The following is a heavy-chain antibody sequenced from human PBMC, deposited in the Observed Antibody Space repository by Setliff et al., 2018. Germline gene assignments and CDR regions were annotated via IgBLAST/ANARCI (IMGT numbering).Heavy chain of an antibody. CDR3: ARHLLVQGTYHFDY. Sequence: LSLTCSVSGGSISSGSYYWGWIRQSPGKGLEWIGSMYYSGSTYYNPSLKGRVTLSVDTTKNQFSLKLTSMTAADTAVYFCARHLLVQGTYHFDYWGQGSPVTV. J-gene: IGHJ4*02. V-gene: IGHV4-39*01. CDR2: MYYSGST. D-gene: IGHD3-10*01. CDR1: GGSISSGSYY.